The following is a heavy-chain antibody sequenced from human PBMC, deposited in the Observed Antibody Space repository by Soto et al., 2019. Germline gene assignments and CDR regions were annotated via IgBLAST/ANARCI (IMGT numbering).Heavy chain of an antibody. V-gene: IGHV4-30-4*01. D-gene: IGHD1-26*01. CDR3: ASSNLTGATIFDF. Sequence: PSETLSLTCPVSGCSISSGDYYWNWIRQTPRKGLEWIGYIYYTGNTEYNSSLKSRIFMSVDMSKNEFSLQVSSVTAADTAVYYCASSNLTGATIFDFWGQGIPVTVSS. CDR1: GCSISSGDYY. J-gene: IGHJ4*02. CDR2: IYYTGNT.